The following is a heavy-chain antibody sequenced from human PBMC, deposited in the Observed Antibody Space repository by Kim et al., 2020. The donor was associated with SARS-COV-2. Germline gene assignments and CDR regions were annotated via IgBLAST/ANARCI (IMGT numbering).Heavy chain of an antibody. V-gene: IGHV1-2*06. CDR3: ARELGYCSGGSCLSTYYYYGMDV. Sequence: ASVKVSCKASGYTFTGYYMHWVRQAPGQGLEWMGRINPNSGGTNYAQKFQGRVTMTRDTSISTAYMELSRLRSDDTAVYYCARELGYCSGGSCLSTYYYYGMDVWGQGTTVTVSS. J-gene: IGHJ6*02. D-gene: IGHD2-15*01. CDR2: INPNSGGT. CDR1: GYTFTGYY.